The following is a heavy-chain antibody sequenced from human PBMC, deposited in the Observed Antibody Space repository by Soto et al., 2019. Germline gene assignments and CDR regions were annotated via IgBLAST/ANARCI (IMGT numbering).Heavy chain of an antibody. J-gene: IGHJ6*02. V-gene: IGHV3-13*01. Sequence: PGGSLILSCTASGFTFSSYDMHWFRQGTGKGLEWVSAIGTAGDTYYPGSVKGRFTISRENAKNSLYLQMNSLRAGDTAVYYCARTRSGLLERYGMDVWGQGTTVTVSS. CDR3: ARTRSGLLERYGMDV. CDR2: IGTAGDT. D-gene: IGHD3-3*01. CDR1: GFTFSSYD.